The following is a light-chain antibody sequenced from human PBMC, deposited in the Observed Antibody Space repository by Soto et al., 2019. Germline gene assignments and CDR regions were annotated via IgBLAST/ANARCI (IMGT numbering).Light chain of an antibody. V-gene: IGKV1-6*01. Sequence: QITQSPSSLSASVGEKVIITCRASRDVGSDVSWYQQKPGQAPKLLIYAASNLYTGVPSRFSGSRSGTEFTLTISSLQPEDFASYYCLQDYGDSWTFGQGTKVDI. CDR1: RDVGSD. CDR3: LQDYGDSWT. CDR2: AAS. J-gene: IGKJ1*01.